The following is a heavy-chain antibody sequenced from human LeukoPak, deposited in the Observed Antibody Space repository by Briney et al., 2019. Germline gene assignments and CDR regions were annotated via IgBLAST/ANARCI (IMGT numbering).Heavy chain of an antibody. V-gene: IGHV3-30*18. J-gene: IGHJ4*02. Sequence: GRSLRLSCAASGFTFSSYGMHWVRQAPGKGLEWVAVISYDGSNKYYADSVKGRFTISRDNSKNTLYLQMNSLRAEDTAVYYCAKDLAIEGFDYWGQGTLVIVS. CDR1: GFTFSSYG. CDR2: ISYDGSNK. CDR3: AKDLAIEGFDY.